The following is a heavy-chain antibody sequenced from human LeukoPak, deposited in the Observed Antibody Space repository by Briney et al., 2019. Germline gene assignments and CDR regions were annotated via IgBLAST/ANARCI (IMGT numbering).Heavy chain of an antibody. D-gene: IGHD6-19*01. J-gene: IGHJ3*02. V-gene: IGHV3-11*01. CDR1: GFTLSDFY. CDR2: ISRTGSTI. CDR3: ARASEGSGWYDLGAFDI. Sequence: PGGSLRLSCAASGFTLSDFYMSWIRQAPGKGLEWVSYISRTGSTIYYADSVKGRLLISRDNAKNSLFLQMSSLRAEDTAMYYCARASEGSGWYDLGAFDIWGQGTMVTVSS.